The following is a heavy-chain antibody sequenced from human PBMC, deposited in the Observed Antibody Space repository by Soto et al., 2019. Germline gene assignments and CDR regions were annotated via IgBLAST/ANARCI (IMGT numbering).Heavy chain of an antibody. CDR1: GFTFSSYG. J-gene: IGHJ4*02. V-gene: IGHV3-33*01. CDR2: IWYDGSNK. D-gene: IGHD3-16*02. CDR3: ARGRYYDYIWGSYRQGPFDY. Sequence: GGSLRLSCAASGFTFSSYGMHWVRQAPGKGLEWVAVIWYDGSNKYYADSVKGRFTISRDNSKNTLYLQMNSLRAEDMAVYYCARGRYYDYIWGSYRQGPFDYWGQGTLVTVSS.